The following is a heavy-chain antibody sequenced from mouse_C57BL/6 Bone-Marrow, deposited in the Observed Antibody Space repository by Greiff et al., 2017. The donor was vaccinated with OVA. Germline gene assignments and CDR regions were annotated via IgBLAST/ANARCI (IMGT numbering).Heavy chain of an antibody. J-gene: IGHJ3*01. D-gene: IGHD1-1*01. CDR3: ARWGLFDAAY. V-gene: IGHV1-80*01. CDR1: GYAFSSYW. Sequence: VQGVESGAELVKPGASVKISCKASGYAFSSYWMNWVKQRPGKGLEWIGQIYPGDGDTNYNGKFKGKATLTADKSSSTAYMQLSSLTSEDSAVYFCARWGLFDAAYWGQGTLVTVSA. CDR2: IYPGDGDT.